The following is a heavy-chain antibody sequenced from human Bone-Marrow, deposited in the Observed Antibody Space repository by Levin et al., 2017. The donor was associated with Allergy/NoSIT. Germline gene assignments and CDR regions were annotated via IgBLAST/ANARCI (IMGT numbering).Heavy chain of an antibody. CDR1: GFTFSIYS. CDR2: ISSSGSDM. CDR3: ARGIIGDVRVAHKEAFDI. J-gene: IGHJ3*02. Sequence: GESLKISCTVSGFTFSIYSINWVRQAPGKGLEWVSSISSSGSDMYYVDSVRGRFTISRDNTKNSLTLQMNSLRAEDTAVYYCARGIIGDVRVAHKEAFDIWGQGTMVSVSS. V-gene: IGHV3-21*01. D-gene: IGHD2-8*02.